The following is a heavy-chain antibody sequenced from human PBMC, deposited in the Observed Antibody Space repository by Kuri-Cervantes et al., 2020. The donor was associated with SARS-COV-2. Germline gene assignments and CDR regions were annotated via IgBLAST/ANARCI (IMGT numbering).Heavy chain of an antibody. V-gene: IGHV3-30-3*01. J-gene: IGHJ4*02. Sequence: GKSLKISCAASGFTFSSYAMHWVRQAPGKGLEWVAVISYDGSNKYYADSVKGRFTISRDNSKNTLYLQMNSLRAEDTAVYYCARDSVFYSSGWYYFDYWGQGTLVTVSS. CDR1: GFTFSSYA. D-gene: IGHD6-19*01. CDR3: ARDSVFYSSGWYYFDY. CDR2: ISYDGSNK.